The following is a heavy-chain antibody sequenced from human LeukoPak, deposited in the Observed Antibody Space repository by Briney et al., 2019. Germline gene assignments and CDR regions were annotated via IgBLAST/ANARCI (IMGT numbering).Heavy chain of an antibody. CDR3: ARVKSDYVWGSYRTQMYYFDY. D-gene: IGHD3-16*02. CDR2: INSDGSST. CDR1: GFTFSSYW. Sequence: GGSLRLSCAASGFTFSSYWMHWVRQAPGKGLVWVSRINSDGSSTSYADSMKGRFTISRDNAKNTLYLQMNSLRAEDTAVYYCARVKSDYVWGSYRTQMYYFDYWGQGTLVTVSS. V-gene: IGHV3-74*01. J-gene: IGHJ4*02.